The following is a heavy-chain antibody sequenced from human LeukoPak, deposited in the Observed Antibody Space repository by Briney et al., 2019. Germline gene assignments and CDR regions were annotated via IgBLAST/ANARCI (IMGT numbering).Heavy chain of an antibody. J-gene: IGHJ3*02. CDR1: GFTFSSYG. CDR3: ARGMSSNWYRAFDI. D-gene: IGHD4-11*01. CDR2: VSDSGSST. V-gene: IGHV3-23*01. Sequence: GRSLRLSCAASGFTFSSYGIHWVRQAPGKGLEWVSAVSDSGSSTYYADSVKGRFTISRDNSKNTLYLQMNSLRADDTAVYYCARGMSSNWYRAFDIWGQGTMVTVSS.